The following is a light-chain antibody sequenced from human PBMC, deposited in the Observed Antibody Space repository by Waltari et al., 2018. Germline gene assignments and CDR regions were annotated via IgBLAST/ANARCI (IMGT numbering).Light chain of an antibody. J-gene: IGLJ3*02. Sequence: QPVLTQPPSASGTPGQTVTISCSGSSSTIGINYVYWYQQFPGTAPKLLIYRHNQRPSGVPDRFSGSKSGTSASLAISGLRSEDGADYYCAAWDDSLSGWVFGGGTKLTVL. CDR1: SSTIGINY. V-gene: IGLV1-47*01. CDR2: RHN. CDR3: AAWDDSLSGWV.